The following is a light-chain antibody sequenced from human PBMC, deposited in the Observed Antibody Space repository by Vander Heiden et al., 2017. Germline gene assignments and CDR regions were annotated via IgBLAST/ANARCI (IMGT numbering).Light chain of an antibody. J-gene: IGLJ3*02. CDR3: SSYTSRSTWV. Sequence: QSALTQPASVSGSPGPSITISCPGTSPHVCAYHYVSWYQQHPGKAPKLMIYDVSNRPSRVSNRFSGSKSGNTASLTISGLQAEDEADYYCSSYTSRSTWVFGGGTKLTVL. CDR1: SPHVCAYHY. V-gene: IGLV2-14*03. CDR2: DVS.